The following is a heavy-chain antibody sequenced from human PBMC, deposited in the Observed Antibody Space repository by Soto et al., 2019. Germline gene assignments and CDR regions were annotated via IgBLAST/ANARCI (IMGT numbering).Heavy chain of an antibody. D-gene: IGHD6-13*01. J-gene: IGHJ6*02. V-gene: IGHV1-18*01. CDR1: GYTFTSYG. Sequence: ASVKVSCKASGYTFTSYGISWVRQAPGQGLEWMGWISAYNGNTNYAQKLQGRVTMTTDTSTSTAYMELRSLRSDDTAVYYCARDLGYSSSWYGAYYYGMDVWGQGTTVTVSS. CDR3: ARDLGYSSSWYGAYYYGMDV. CDR2: ISAYNGNT.